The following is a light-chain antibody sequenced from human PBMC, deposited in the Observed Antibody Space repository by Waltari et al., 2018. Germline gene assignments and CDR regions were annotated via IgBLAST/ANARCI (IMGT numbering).Light chain of an antibody. CDR2: EVS. Sequence: QSALTQPASVSGSPGQSITISCTGTSSDVGGYNYVSWYQQHPGKAPKLMIYEVSNRPSGVSSRVSGSKSGNTASLTISWLQAEDEADYYCSSYTSSSTLVVFGGGTKLTVL. J-gene: IGLJ2*01. CDR3: SSYTSSSTLVV. CDR1: SSDVGGYNY. V-gene: IGLV2-14*01.